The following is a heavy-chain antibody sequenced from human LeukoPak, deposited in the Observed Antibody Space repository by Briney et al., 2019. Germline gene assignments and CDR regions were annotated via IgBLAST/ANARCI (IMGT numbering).Heavy chain of an antibody. D-gene: IGHD2-21*01. CDR1: EDSVSSNGAA. Sequence: QTRSLTCAISEDSVSSNGAAWNGIRQSPWRGLEWLGRTYYRSKWYNDYAVSVKSRITINPDTSKNQFSLQLNSVTPEDTAVYYCASGCESYVQPDYYYYYYMDVWGKGPTVTVSS. V-gene: IGHV6-1*01. CDR2: TYYRSKWYN. J-gene: IGHJ6*03. CDR3: ASGCESYVQPDYYYYYYMDV.